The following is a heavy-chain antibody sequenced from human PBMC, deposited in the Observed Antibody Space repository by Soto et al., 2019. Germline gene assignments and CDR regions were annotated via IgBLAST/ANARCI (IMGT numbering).Heavy chain of an antibody. V-gene: IGHV3-33*01. CDR3: ARDKRWDWYFDL. Sequence: QVQLVESGGGVVQPGRSLRLSCAASGFTFSSYGMHWVRQAPGKGLEWVAVIWYDGSNKYYADSVKGRFTISRDNSKNTLYLQMNSLRAEDTAVYYCARDKRWDWYFDLWGRGTLVTVSS. D-gene: IGHD1-26*01. CDR1: GFTFSSYG. J-gene: IGHJ2*01. CDR2: IWYDGSNK.